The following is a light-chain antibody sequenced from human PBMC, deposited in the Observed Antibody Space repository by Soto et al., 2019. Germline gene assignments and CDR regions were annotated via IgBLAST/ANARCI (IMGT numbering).Light chain of an antibody. CDR2: HVS. CDR3: SSYTSSSSYV. J-gene: IGLJ1*01. V-gene: IGLV2-14*01. CDR1: SSDVGGYNY. Sequence: ALTQPASVSGSPGQSITISCTGSSSDVGGYNYVSWYQQHPGKAPKLMIYHVSNRPSGISNRFSGSKSGNTASLTISGLQAEDEADYYYSSYTSSSSYVFGTGTKVTVL.